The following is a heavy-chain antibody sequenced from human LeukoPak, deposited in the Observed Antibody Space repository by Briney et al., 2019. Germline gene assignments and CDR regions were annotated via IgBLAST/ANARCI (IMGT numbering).Heavy chain of an antibody. CDR3: ARDPLSSDSSGSFDY. CDR2: ISSSGSTI. V-gene: IGHV3-11*04. D-gene: IGHD3-22*01. Sequence: GGSLRLSCAASGFTFSDYYMSWIRQAPGKGLEWVSYISSSGSTIYYADSVKGRFTISRDNAKNSLYLQMNSLRAEDTAVYYCARDPLSSDSSGSFDYWGQGTLVTVSS. CDR1: GFTFSDYY. J-gene: IGHJ4*02.